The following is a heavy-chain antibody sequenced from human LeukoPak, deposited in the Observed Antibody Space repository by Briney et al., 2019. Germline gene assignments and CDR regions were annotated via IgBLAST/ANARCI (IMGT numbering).Heavy chain of an antibody. CDR1: GGSIGSGSYD. J-gene: IGHJ2*01. D-gene: IGHD1-26*01. V-gene: IGHV4-61*02. CDR2: IYTSGST. Sequence: SQTLSLTCTVSGGSIGSGSYDWGWLRQPAGKGLEWIVRIYTSGSTNYNPSLKSRITISVDTSKNQFSLKLSSVTAADTAVYYCAAGSYGYWFFDLWGRGTLVTVSS. CDR3: AAGSYGYWFFDL.